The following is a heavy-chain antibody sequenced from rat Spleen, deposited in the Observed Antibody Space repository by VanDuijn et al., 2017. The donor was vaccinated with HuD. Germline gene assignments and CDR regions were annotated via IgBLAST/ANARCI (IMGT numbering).Heavy chain of an antibody. V-gene: IGHV5-29*01. CDR2: ISYGDSSGHSST. CDR1: GFTFSDYG. Sequence: EVQMVESGGGLVQPGRSLKLSCAASGFTFSDYGMAWVRQAPTKGLEWVATISYGDSSGHSSTYYRDSVKGRFTISRDNAKSPLYLQMDSLRSGDXXXYXXXRHXXXSYXXXWGQGVXXTVSS. J-gene: IGHJ2*01. D-gene: IGHD1-1*01. CDR3: XRHXXXSYXXX.